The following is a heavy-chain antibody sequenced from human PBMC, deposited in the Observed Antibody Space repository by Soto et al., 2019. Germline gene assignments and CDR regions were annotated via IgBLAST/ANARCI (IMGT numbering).Heavy chain of an antibody. J-gene: IGHJ5*02. D-gene: IGHD4-17*01. V-gene: IGHV1-8*01. Sequence: QVQLVQSGAEVQKPGASVKVSCKASGYTFTSYDINWVRQATGQGLESLGWMNPNSGNTAYVQKFQGRVTMTWDTSITTAYMELSSLLSEYTAVYFCARGIKYGAYSRWFDPWCQGTLVTVSS. CDR1: GYTFTSYD. CDR2: MNPNSGNT. CDR3: ARGIKYGAYSRWFDP.